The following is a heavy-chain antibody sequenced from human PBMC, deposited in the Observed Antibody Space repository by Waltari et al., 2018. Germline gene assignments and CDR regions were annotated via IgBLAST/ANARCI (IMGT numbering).Heavy chain of an antibody. CDR2: FEPEDGET. D-gene: IGHD3-16*02. CDR3: ATDSRLRLGELSLAGGGHY. V-gene: IGHV1-24*01. Sequence: QVQLVQSGAEVKKPGASVKVSCKVSGYTLTELSMHWVRQAPGKGLEWLGGFEPEDGETIYAQKFQGRVTMTEDTSTDTAYMELSSLRSEDTAVYYCATDSRLRLGELSLAGGGHYWGQGTLVTVSS. J-gene: IGHJ4*02. CDR1: GYTLTELS.